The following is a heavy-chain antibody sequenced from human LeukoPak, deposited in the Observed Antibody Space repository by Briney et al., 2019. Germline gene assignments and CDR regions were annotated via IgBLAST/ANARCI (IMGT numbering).Heavy chain of an antibody. Sequence: ASVKVSCKASGYTFTSYGISWVRQAPGQGLEWMGWISAYNGNTNYAQKLQGRVTMTTDPSLNTIYMQLSSLRLDDTAVYFCARGSVLGTSSWFDPWGQGTLVTVSS. CDR3: ARGSVLGTSSWFDP. D-gene: IGHD6-19*01. CDR1: GYTFTSYG. J-gene: IGHJ5*02. CDR2: ISAYNGNT. V-gene: IGHV1-18*01.